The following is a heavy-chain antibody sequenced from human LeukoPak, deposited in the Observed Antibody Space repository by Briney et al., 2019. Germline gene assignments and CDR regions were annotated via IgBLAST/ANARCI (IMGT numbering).Heavy chain of an antibody. V-gene: IGHV1-24*01. CDR1: GYTLTELS. D-gene: IGHD2-2*01. J-gene: IGHJ4*02. Sequence: ASVKVSCKVSGYTLTELSMHWVRQAPGKGLEWMGGFDPEDGETIYEQKFQGRVTMTEDTSTDTAYMELSSLRSEDTAVYYCATGPYCSSTSCYDGDYWGQGTLVTVSS. CDR2: FDPEDGET. CDR3: ATGPYCSSTSCYDGDY.